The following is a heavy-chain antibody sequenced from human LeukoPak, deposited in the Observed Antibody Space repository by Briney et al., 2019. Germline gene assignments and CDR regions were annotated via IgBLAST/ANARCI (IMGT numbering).Heavy chain of an antibody. D-gene: IGHD5-18*01. J-gene: IGHJ4*02. Sequence: ASVKVSCKASGGTFSSYAISWVRQAPGQGLEWMGGIIPIFGTANYAQKFQGRVTITTDESTSTAYMELSSLRSEDTAVYYCARDRGGATWILFDYWGQGTLVTVSS. V-gene: IGHV1-69*05. CDR1: GGTFSSYA. CDR2: IIPIFGTA. CDR3: ARDRGGATWILFDY.